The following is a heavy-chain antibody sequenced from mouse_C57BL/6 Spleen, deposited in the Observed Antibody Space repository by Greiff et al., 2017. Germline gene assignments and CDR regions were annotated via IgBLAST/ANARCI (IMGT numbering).Heavy chain of an antibody. V-gene: IGHV1-54*01. CDR2: LNPGSGGT. Sequence: VQLQQPGAELVRPGTSVKVSCKASGYAFTNYLIEWVKQRPGQGLEWIGVLNPGSGGTNYNEKFKGKATLTADKSSSTAYMQLSSLTSEDSAVYFCAYYDYDAWFAYWGQGTLVTVSA. CDR3: AYYDYDAWFAY. D-gene: IGHD2-4*01. J-gene: IGHJ3*01. CDR1: GYAFTNYL.